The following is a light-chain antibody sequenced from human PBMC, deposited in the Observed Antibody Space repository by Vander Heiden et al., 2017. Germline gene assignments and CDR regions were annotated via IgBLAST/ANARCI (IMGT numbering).Light chain of an antibody. CDR3: QVWDSSSDHPE. V-gene: IGLV3-21*02. Sequence: SYVLTQPPSVSVAPGQTARTTCGGNNIGSKSVHWYQRKPGQAPVLVVYDDSDRPSGIPERFSGSNSGNTATLTISRVEAGNEADYYCQVWDSSSDHPEFGGGTKLTVL. CDR2: DDS. CDR1: NIGSKS. J-gene: IGLJ3*02.